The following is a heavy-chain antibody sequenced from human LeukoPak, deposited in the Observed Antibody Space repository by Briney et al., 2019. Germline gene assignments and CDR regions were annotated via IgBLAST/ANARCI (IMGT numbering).Heavy chain of an antibody. CDR1: GGSISSGGYS. CDR2: IYHSGST. V-gene: IGHV4-30-2*01. J-gene: IGHJ6*02. Sequence: SETLSLTCAVSGGSISSGGYSWSWIRQPPGKGLEWIGYIYHSGSTCYNPSLKSRVTISVDRSKNQFSLKLSSVTAADTAVYYCALNYYYYGMDVWGQGTTVTVSS. CDR3: ALNYYYYGMDV.